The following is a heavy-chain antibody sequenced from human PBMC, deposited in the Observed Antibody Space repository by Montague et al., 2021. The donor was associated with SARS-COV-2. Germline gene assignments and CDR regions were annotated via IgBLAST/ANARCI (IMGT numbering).Heavy chain of an antibody. D-gene: IGHD6-13*01. CDR2: IYSSGST. V-gene: IGHV4-31*03. CDR3: ARAPRSIAAAGTASDY. J-gene: IGHJ4*02. Sequence: TLSLTCTVSGGSISSGGYYCCWIRQHARKVLEWIEYIYSSGSTYYNPSLKSRVTISVDTSKNQFFLRLSFVTAADTAVYYCARAPRSIAAAGTASDYWGQGTLVTVSS. CDR1: GGSISSGGYY.